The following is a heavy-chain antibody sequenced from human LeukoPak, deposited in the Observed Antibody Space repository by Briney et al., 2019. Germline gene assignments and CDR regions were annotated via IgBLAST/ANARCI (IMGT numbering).Heavy chain of an antibody. J-gene: IGHJ4*02. D-gene: IGHD1-1*01. V-gene: IGHV3-7*01. CDR3: ARNWAYNWNDGYFDY. CDR1: GFTFSSYW. Sequence: GGSLRLSCAASGFTFSSYWMSWVRQAPGKGLEWVANIKQDGSEKYYVDSVKGRFTISRDNAKNSPYLQMNSLRAEDTAVYYCARNWAYNWNDGYFDYWGQETLVTVSS. CDR2: IKQDGSEK.